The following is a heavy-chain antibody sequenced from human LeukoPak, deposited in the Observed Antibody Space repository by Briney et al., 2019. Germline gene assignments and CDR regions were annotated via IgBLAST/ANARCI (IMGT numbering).Heavy chain of an antibody. CDR3: ARAQSPLGLGYYFEY. J-gene: IGHJ4*02. D-gene: IGHD1-26*01. CDR2: IKKDGNEK. CDR1: GFSFSIYW. V-gene: IGHV3-7*04. Sequence: GGSLRLSCAASGFSFSIYWTSWVRQAPGKGLEWVANIKKDGNEKDYVDSVKGRFTISRDNAKNSLYLQMNSLRAEDTAVYYCARAQSPLGLGYYFEYWGQGTLVTVSS.